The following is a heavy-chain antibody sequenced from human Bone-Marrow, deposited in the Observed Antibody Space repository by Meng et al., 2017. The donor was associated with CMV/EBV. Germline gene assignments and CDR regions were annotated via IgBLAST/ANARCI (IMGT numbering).Heavy chain of an antibody. CDR1: GYTFTSYG. D-gene: IGHD2-2*02. J-gene: IGHJ3*02. CDR2: ISAYNGNT. Sequence: ASVKVSCKASGYTFTSYGISWVRQAPGQGLEWMGWISAYNGNTNYAQKLQGRVTMTTDTSTSTAYMELRSLRSDDTAVYYCARDFHCSSTSCYTREAFAIWGQGTRVTVSS. V-gene: IGHV1-18*01. CDR3: ARDFHCSSTSCYTREAFAI.